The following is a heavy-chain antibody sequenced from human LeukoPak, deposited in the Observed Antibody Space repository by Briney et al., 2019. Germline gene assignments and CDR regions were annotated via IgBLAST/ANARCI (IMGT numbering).Heavy chain of an antibody. D-gene: IGHD3-9*01. CDR3: AKAGDYDILTGPAPDY. V-gene: IGHV3-23*01. Sequence: GGSLRLSCAASGFTFSSYAMGWVRQAPGKGLEWVSAISGSGGSTYYADSVKGRFTISRDNSKNTPYLQMNSLRAEDTAVYYCAKAGDYDILTGPAPDYWGQGTLVTVSS. CDR1: GFTFSSYA. CDR2: ISGSGGST. J-gene: IGHJ4*02.